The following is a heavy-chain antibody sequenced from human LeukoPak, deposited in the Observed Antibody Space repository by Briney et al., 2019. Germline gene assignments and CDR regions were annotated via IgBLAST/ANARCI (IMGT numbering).Heavy chain of an antibody. D-gene: IGHD2-2*02. CDR2: MNPNSGNT. J-gene: IGHJ6*03. CDR3: ARGHCSSTSCYTDYYYYYMDV. CDR1: GYTFTSYD. V-gene: IGHV1-8*03. Sequence: ASVKVSCKASGYTFTSYDINWVRQATGQGLEWMGWMNPNSGNTGYAQKFQGRVTITRNTSISTAYMELSSLRSEDTAVYYCARGHCSSTSCYTDYYYYYMDVWGKGTTVTVSS.